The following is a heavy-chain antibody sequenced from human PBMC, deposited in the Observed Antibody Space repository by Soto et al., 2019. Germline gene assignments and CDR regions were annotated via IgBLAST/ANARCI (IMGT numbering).Heavy chain of an antibody. V-gene: IGHV3-23*01. J-gene: IGHJ4*02. CDR3: AKERLPITMVRGARGDY. CDR2: ISGSGGST. CDR1: GFTFSSYA. D-gene: IGHD3-10*01. Sequence: RLSCAASGFTFSSYAMSWVRQAPGKGLEWVSAISGSGGSTYYADSVKGRFTISRDNSKNTLYLQMNSLRAEDTAVYYCAKERLPITMVRGARGDYWGQGTLVTVSS.